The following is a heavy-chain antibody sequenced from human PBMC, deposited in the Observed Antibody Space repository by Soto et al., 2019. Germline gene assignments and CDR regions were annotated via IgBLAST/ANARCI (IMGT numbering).Heavy chain of an antibody. Sequence: SETLSLTCIVSNGSISSSSNHWGWIRQPPGKGLEWIGDINHSGNIYYNPSLKSRVTMSVDTSKNQFSLTLNSVTAADTATYYCARGGISHWAYFYYMDVWDRGTTVTVSS. CDR2: INHSGNI. CDR1: NGSISSSSNH. J-gene: IGHJ6*03. V-gene: IGHV4-39*07. CDR3: ARGGISHWAYFYYMDV. D-gene: IGHD2-21*01.